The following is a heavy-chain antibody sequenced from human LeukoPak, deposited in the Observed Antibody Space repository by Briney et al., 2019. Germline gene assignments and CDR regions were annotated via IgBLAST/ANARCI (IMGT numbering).Heavy chain of an antibody. D-gene: IGHD3-3*01. V-gene: IGHV4-59*01. Sequence: KPSETLSLTCTVSSGSISSYYWSWIRQPPGKGLEWIGYIYYSGTTNYDPSLKSRVTISGDTSKNQFSLKLSSVTAADTAVYYCARDAYDFWSGYLYYFDYWGQGTRVTVSS. CDR2: IYYSGTT. CDR3: ARDAYDFWSGYLYYFDY. J-gene: IGHJ4*02. CDR1: SGSISSYY.